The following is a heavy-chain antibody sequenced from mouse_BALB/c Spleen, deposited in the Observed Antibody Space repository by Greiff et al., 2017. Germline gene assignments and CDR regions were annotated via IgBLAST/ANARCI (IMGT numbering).Heavy chain of an antibody. J-gene: IGHJ3*01. V-gene: IGHV2-6-7*01. CDR2: IWGDGST. CDR1: GFSLTGYG. Sequence: QVQLKESGPGLVAPSQSLSITCTVSGFSLTGYGVNWVRQPPGKGLEWLGMIWGDGSTDYHSALKSRLSISKDNSKSQVFLKMNSLQTDDTARYYCARDYYGYDAWFAYWGQGTLVTVSA. CDR3: ARDYYGYDAWFAY. D-gene: IGHD1-2*01.